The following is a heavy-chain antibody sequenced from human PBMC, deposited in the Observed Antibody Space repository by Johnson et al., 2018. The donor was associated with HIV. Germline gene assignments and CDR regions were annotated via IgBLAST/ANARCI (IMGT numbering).Heavy chain of an antibody. CDR1: GFTFTSFA. Sequence: VQLVESGGGVVQPGTSLRLSCAASGFTFTSFAMHWVRQAPGKGLEWVAVISYDGSNKYYADSVKGRFTISRDNSKNTLYLQMNSLRAEDTAVYYCGRDINYSNYVTDAFDIWGQGTVVTVSS. V-gene: IGHV3-30-3*01. CDR3: GRDINYSNYVTDAFDI. D-gene: IGHD4-11*01. CDR2: ISYDGSNK. J-gene: IGHJ3*02.